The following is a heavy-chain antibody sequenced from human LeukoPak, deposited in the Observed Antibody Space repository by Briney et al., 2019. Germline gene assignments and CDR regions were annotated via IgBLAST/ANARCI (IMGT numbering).Heavy chain of an antibody. Sequence: SETLSLTCTVSGGSISSGDYYRSWIRQPPGKGLEWIGYIYYSGSTYYNPSLKGRVTISVDTSKNQFSLKLSSVTAADTAMYYCARVLRWEGRYFDYWGQGTLVTVSS. D-gene: IGHD4-23*01. V-gene: IGHV4-30-4*01. CDR2: IYYSGST. J-gene: IGHJ4*02. CDR1: GGSISSGDYY. CDR3: ARVLRWEGRYFDY.